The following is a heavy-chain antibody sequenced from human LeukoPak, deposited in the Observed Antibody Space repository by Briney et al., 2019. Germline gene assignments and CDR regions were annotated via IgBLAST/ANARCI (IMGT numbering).Heavy chain of an antibody. D-gene: IGHD6-19*01. CDR1: RFTFSNYV. CDR3: AKVRAPSGWFNSDY. Sequence: GGSLRLSCAASRFTFSNYVMSWVRQAPGKGLEWVSGISGSGDSTYYADSVKGRFTISRDNSKNTLYLQTNSLRVEDTAAYYCAKVRAPSGWFNSDYWGQGTLVTVSS. CDR2: ISGSGDST. J-gene: IGHJ4*02. V-gene: IGHV3-23*01.